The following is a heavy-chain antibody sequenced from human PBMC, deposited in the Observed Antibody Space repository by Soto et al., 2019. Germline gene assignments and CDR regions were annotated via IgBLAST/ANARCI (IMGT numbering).Heavy chain of an antibody. D-gene: IGHD5-18*01. Sequence: QVQLVESGGGVVQPGRSLRLSCAASGFTFSSYAMHWVRQAPGKGLEWVAVISYDGSNKYYADSVKGRFTISRDNSKNTLYLQMNSLRAEDTAVYYCARDRAPVFLDTAMVNGANYYYYYGMDVWGQGTTVTVSS. CDR2: ISYDGSNK. V-gene: IGHV3-30-3*01. CDR3: ARDRAPVFLDTAMVNGANYYYYYGMDV. J-gene: IGHJ6*01. CDR1: GFTFSSYA.